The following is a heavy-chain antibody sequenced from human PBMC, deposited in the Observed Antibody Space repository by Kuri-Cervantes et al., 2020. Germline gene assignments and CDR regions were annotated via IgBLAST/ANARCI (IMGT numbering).Heavy chain of an antibody. V-gene: IGHV3-11*04. CDR3: ARDRPYYYDSSGYWDY. J-gene: IGHJ4*02. D-gene: IGHD3-22*01. Sequence: GGSLRLSCAASGFTFSDYYMSRIRQAPGKGLEWVSYISSSGSTIYYADSVKGRFTISRDNAKNSLYLQMNSLSDEDTAVYYCARDRPYYYDSSGYWDYWGQGTLVTVSS. CDR1: GFTFSDYY. CDR2: ISSSGSTI.